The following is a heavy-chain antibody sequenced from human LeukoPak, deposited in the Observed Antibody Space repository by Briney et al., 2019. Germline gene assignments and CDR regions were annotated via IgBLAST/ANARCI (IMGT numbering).Heavy chain of an antibody. CDR2: INYSGST. V-gene: IGHV4-39*01. J-gene: IGHJ4*02. CDR3: AVIPPAVDDY. Sequence: SETLSLTCTVSGGSISSRSYYWAWIRQPPGKGLEWIGSINYSGSTNYNPSLKSRLTISVDTSKNQFSLKLSSVTAADTAVYYCAVIPPAVDDYWGQGTPVTVSS. D-gene: IGHD2-2*01. CDR1: GGSISSRSYY.